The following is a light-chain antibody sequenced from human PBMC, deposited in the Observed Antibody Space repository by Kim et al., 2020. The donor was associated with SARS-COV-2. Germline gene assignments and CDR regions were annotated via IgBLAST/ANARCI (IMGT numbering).Light chain of an antibody. CDR3: AAWDDSLSGLVV. V-gene: IGLV1-47*01. CDR2: RNN. J-gene: IGLJ2*01. Sequence: RVTISCSGSSSNIGSNYVYWYQQLPGTAPKLLIYRNNQRPSGVPDRFSGSKSGTSASLAISGLRSEDEADYYGAAWDDSLSGLVVFGGGTQLTVL. CDR1: SSNIGSNY.